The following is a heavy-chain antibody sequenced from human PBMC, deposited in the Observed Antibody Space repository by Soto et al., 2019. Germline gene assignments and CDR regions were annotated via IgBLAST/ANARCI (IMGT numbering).Heavy chain of an antibody. V-gene: IGHV4-30-4*01. Sequence: QVQLQESGPGLVKPSQTLSLNCTVSNVSISSPGYYWSWIRHLPGKGPEWLGYIYYSGATYYNPSLKRVLHITRATPKAWFTLKVRSVTATDTAVYNCLTYSPHFRLSGRFHFFDLCGPGILVTVSS. CDR2: IYYSGAT. D-gene: IGHD3-3*02. CDR3: LTYSPHFRLSGRFHFFDL. J-gene: IGHJ4*02. CDR1: NVSISSPGYY.